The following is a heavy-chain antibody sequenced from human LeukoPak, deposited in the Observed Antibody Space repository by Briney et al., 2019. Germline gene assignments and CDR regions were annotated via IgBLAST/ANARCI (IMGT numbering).Heavy chain of an antibody. D-gene: IGHD3-16*01. J-gene: IGHJ4*02. CDR1: GYTFTSYD. Sequence: GASVKVSCKASGYTFTSYDINWVRQATGQGLEWMRWMNPNSGNTGYAQKFQGRVTITRNTSISTAYMELSSLGSEDTAVYYCARGRLGPNVDYWGQGTLVTVSS. CDR3: ARGRLGPNVDY. V-gene: IGHV1-8*03. CDR2: MNPNSGNT.